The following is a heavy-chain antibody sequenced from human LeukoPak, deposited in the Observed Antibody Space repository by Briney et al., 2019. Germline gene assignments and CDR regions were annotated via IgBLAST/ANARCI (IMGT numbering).Heavy chain of an antibody. D-gene: IGHD1-1*01. CDR3: ASTSGYPPHNWFDP. J-gene: IGHJ5*02. CDR2: IYYSGST. Sequence: SETLSLTCTVSGGSISSYYWSWIRQPPGKGLGWIGYIYYSGSTNYNPSLKSRVTISVDTSKNQFSLKLSSVTAADTAVYYCASTSGYPPHNWFDPWGQGTLVTVSS. CDR1: GGSISSYY. V-gene: IGHV4-59*01.